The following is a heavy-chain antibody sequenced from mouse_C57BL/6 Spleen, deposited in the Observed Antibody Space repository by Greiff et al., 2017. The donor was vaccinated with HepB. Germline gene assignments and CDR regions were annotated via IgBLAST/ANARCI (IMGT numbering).Heavy chain of an antibody. CDR3: DRQDGLRYDAMDY. CDR2: ISSGGSYT. Sequence: EVQVVESGGDLVKPGGSLKLSCAASGFTFSSYGMSWVRQTPDKRLEWVATISSGGSYTYYPDSVKGRFTISRDNAKNTLYLQMSSLKSEDPAMYYCDRQDGLRYDAMDYWGQGTSVTVSS. D-gene: IGHD2-2*01. CDR1: GFTFSSYG. V-gene: IGHV5-6*01. J-gene: IGHJ4*01.